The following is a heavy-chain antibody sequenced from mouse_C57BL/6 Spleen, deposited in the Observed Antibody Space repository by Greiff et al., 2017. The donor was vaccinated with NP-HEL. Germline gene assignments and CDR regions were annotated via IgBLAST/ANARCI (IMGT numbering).Heavy chain of an antibody. CDR3: ARGDGNYLDY. V-gene: IGHV1-81*01. D-gene: IGHD2-1*01. Sequence: QVQLQQSGAELARPGASVKLSCKQRTGQGLEWIGEIYPRSGNTYYNEKFKGKATLTADKSSSTAYMELRSLTSEDSAVYFCARGDGNYLDYWGQGTTLTVSS. CDR2: IYPRSGNT. J-gene: IGHJ2*01.